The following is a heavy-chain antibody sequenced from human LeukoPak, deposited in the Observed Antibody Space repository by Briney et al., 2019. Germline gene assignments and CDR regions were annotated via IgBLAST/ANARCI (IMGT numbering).Heavy chain of an antibody. CDR2: MDYSGST. D-gene: IGHD6-19*01. J-gene: IGHJ4*02. CDR3: ARRKRGSGGPFDY. V-gene: IGHV4-59*08. Sequence: SETLSLTCSVSGGSISSYYWSWIRQSPGTGLEWIGYMDYSGSTAYNPSLKSRVTISIDTSKKQFSLELSSVTAADTAIYFCARRKRGSGGPFDYWGQGTLVTVSS. CDR1: GGSISSYY.